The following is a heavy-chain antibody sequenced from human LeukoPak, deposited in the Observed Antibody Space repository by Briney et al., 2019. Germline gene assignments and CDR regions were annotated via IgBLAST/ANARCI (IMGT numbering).Heavy chain of an antibody. J-gene: IGHJ6*03. CDR1: NYPITIDYY. CDR3: GRAGFRTAYNSFYYYMDV. D-gene: IGHD3-9*01. V-gene: IGHV4-38-2*01. CDR2: IFHSGIA. Sequence: SETLSLTCAVSNYPITIDYYWVWIRQPPGQGLEWIGQIFHSGIAHYNPSLKSRVTMSVDTSRSQFSVNLNSVTAADTAVYFCGRAGFRTAYNSFYYYMDVWGKGTTVTVSS.